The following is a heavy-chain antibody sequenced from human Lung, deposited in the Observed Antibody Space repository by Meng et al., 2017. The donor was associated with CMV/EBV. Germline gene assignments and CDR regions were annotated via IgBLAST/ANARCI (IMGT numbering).Heavy chain of an antibody. CDR2: SPHRGSS. D-gene: IGHD3-10*01. CDR1: GDSITTHNW. J-gene: IGHJ1*01. CDR3: LRRSGGSV. V-gene: IGHV4-4*02. Sequence: QWRESVPALGKPSDTLSPTFAISGDSITTHNWWAWVRQPPGKGLEWIGESPHRGSSAYNPSLKSRVSMSIDKSRNQFSLKLTSVTAADTAVYHCLRRSGGSVWGQGTLVTVSS.